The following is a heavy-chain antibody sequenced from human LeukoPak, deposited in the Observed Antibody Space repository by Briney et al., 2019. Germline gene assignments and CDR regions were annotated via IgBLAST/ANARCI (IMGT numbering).Heavy chain of an antibody. D-gene: IGHD1-7*01. Sequence: QPGGSLRLSFEASGFTFSTYRMSWVRQAPGEGLEWVANIYQDGSQKYYVDSVKGRFTISRDNAKSSLYLQMNSLRAEDTAVYYCARDGTHNWNYGHFDYWGQGTLVTVSS. CDR2: IYQDGSQK. J-gene: IGHJ4*02. CDR3: ARDGTHNWNYGHFDY. CDR1: GFTFSTYR. V-gene: IGHV3-7*01.